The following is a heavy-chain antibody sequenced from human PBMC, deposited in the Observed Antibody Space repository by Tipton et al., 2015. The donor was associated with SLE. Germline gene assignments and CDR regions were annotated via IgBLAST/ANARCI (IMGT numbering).Heavy chain of an antibody. Sequence: TLSLTCTVSGGSISSGGYYWSWIRQPAGKGLEWIGRAYTDGKTNYNPSLKSRVTISVDTSKNHFSLKLSSVTAADTAVHYCARASPGVWCFDLWGRGSLVTVSS. CDR3: ARASPGVWCFDL. J-gene: IGHJ2*01. CDR2: AYTDGKT. CDR1: GGSISSGGYY. V-gene: IGHV4-61*02. D-gene: IGHD2-8*01.